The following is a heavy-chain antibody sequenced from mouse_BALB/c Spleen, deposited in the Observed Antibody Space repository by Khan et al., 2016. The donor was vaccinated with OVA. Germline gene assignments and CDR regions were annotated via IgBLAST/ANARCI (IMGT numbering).Heavy chain of an antibody. J-gene: IGHJ4*01. V-gene: IGHV2-6-1*01. CDR1: GFSLTNYG. CDR3: ARQPACHYNLMDY. Sequence: QMQLEESGPGLVAPSQSLSITCTISGFSLTNYGVHWVRQPPGKGLEWLVVIWSDGSTTYNSALKSRLTISKDNSKSQVFLKMNSLQSEDTAVYFCARQPACHYNLMDYWGQGTSVTVSS. CDR2: IWSDGST.